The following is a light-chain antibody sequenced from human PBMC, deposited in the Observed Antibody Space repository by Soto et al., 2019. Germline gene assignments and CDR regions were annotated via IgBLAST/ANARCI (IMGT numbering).Light chain of an antibody. V-gene: IGKV3D-15*01. Sequence: EIVVTQSPATLSVSPGERATLSCRASQSVSSSLAWYQQKPGQAPRLLIYGASTRATGIPARFSGNGSGTDFTLTISSLEPEDSAVYFCQQYTGPPTTFGQGTRLEIK. CDR2: GAS. CDR3: QQYTGPPTT. J-gene: IGKJ5*01. CDR1: QSVSSS.